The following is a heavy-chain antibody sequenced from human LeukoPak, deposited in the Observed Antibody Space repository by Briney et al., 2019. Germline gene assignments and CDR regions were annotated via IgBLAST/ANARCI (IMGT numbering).Heavy chain of an antibody. D-gene: IGHD6-19*01. CDR1: GFTFSSYG. J-gene: IGHJ4*02. CDR3: AKERGSGWLDY. Sequence: PGRSLRLSCAASGFTFSSYGMHWVRQAPGKGLEWVAVISYDGSNKYYADSVKGRFTIPRDNSKNTLYLQMNSLRAEDTAVYYCAKERGSGWLDYWGQGTLVTVSS. V-gene: IGHV3-30*18. CDR2: ISYDGSNK.